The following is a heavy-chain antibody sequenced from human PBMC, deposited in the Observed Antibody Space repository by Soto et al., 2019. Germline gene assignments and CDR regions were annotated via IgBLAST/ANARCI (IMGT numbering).Heavy chain of an antibody. V-gene: IGHV3-43*01. J-gene: IGHJ4*02. CDR2: ISWDGGST. Sequence: GGSLRLSCAASGFTFDDYTMHWVRQAPGKGLEWVSLISWDGGSTYYADSVKGRFTISRDNSKNSLYLQMNSLRTEDTALYYCAKDVDYGDYFDYWGQGTLVTVSS. D-gene: IGHD3-16*01. CDR1: GFTFDDYT. CDR3: AKDVDYGDYFDY.